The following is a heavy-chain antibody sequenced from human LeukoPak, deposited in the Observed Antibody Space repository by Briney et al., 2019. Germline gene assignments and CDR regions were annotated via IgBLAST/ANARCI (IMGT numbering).Heavy chain of an antibody. CDR2: ISAYNGNT. D-gene: IGHD4-17*01. CDR1: GYTFTGYY. V-gene: IGHV1-18*04. CDR3: ARGAATVTTGRSFRYYYGMDV. Sequence: GASVKVSCKASGYTFTGYYMHWVRQAPGQGLEWMGWISAYNGNTNYAQKLQGRVTTTTDTSTSTAYMELRSLRSDDTAVYYCARGAATVTTGRSFRYYYGMDVWGQGTTVTVSS. J-gene: IGHJ6*02.